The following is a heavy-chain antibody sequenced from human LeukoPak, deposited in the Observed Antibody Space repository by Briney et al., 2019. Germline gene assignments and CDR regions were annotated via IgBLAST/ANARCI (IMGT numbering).Heavy chain of an antibody. J-gene: IGHJ4*02. CDR2: IIPIFGTA. D-gene: IGHD4-23*01. CDR1: GGTFSRYA. V-gene: IGHV1-69*05. Sequence: GASVKVSCKASGGTFSRYAISWVRQAPGQGLGWMGGIIPIFGTANYAQKFQGRVTITTDESTSTAYMELSSLRSEDTAVYYCASGGVNSATFDYWGQGTLVTVSS. CDR3: ASGGVNSATFDY.